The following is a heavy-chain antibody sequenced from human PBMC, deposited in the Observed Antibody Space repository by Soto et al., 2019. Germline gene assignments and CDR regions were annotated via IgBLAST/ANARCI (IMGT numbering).Heavy chain of an antibody. Sequence: QVQLQESGPGLVKSSETLSLICFVSGEALGSGQSYWNWIRQAPGKGLEWIGHTFVTGATKYSASLKRRVTLSVDTSTSQISLTLTSVTAADSATYFCARGRSDSAGSSFRRRMDVWGQGTTVTVSS. J-gene: IGHJ6*02. V-gene: IGHV4-61*01. D-gene: IGHD3-10*01. CDR1: GEALGSGQSY. CDR3: ARGRSDSAGSSFRRRMDV. CDR2: TFVTGAT.